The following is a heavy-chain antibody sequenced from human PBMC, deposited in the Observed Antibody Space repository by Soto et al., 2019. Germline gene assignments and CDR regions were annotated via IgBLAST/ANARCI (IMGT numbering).Heavy chain of an antibody. Sequence: PSETLSLTCAVYGGSFSGYYWSWIRQPPGKGLEWIGEINHSGSTNYNPSLKSRVTISVDTSKNQFSLKLSSVTAADTAVYYCARGQSDSSSWSLDAWGQGTLLTVSS. J-gene: IGHJ5*02. CDR2: INHSGST. D-gene: IGHD6-13*01. V-gene: IGHV4-34*01. CDR1: GGSFSGYY. CDR3: ARGQSDSSSWSLDA.